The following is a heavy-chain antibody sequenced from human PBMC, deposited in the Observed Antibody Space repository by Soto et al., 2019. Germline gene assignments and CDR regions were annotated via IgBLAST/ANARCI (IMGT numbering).Heavy chain of an antibody. J-gene: IGHJ5*02. D-gene: IGHD5-12*01. CDR1: GYTFFTYD. V-gene: IGHV1-18*01. CDR3: SRHHGPTTSENWFDP. CDR2: ISTYSGDT. Sequence: QVHLVQSGVEVKTPGASVKVSCQASGYTFFTYDISWVRQAPGQGLEWMGWISTYSGDTKYAQKCQGRVTMTTDTYTTTAYPDLRSLRSDDTDVYYCSRHHGPTTSENWFDPWGQGTLVTVSS.